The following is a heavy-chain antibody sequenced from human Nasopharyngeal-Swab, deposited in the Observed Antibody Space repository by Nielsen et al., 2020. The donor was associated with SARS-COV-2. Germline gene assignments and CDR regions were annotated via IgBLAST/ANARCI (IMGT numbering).Heavy chain of an antibody. CDR2: ISSSGSTI. CDR3: ARDQYYYDSSGPAFDI. Sequence: GESLKISCAASGFTFSSYEMNWVRQAPGKGLEWVSYISSSGSTIYYADSVKGRFTISRDNAKNSLYLQMNSLRAEDTAVYYCARDQYYYDSSGPAFDIWGQGTMVTVSS. V-gene: IGHV3-48*03. CDR1: GFTFSSYE. J-gene: IGHJ3*02. D-gene: IGHD3-22*01.